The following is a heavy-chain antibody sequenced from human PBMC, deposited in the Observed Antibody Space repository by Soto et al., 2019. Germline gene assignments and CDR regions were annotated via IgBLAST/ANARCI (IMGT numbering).Heavy chain of an antibody. D-gene: IGHD3-10*01. CDR2: SDPEEGDT. J-gene: IGHJ4*02. CDR1: AYTLTEFP. Sequence: QVQVVQSGAEVRKPGASVKLSCKVLAYTLTEFPIHWVRQAPGKGLEWMGVSDPEEGDTIFAQKIQGRVTMTEDTATDTVYMELSSLISEDTAVYYFAIGGRAAEFDYWCQGTLVTFSS. CDR3: AIGGRAAEFDY. V-gene: IGHV1-24*01.